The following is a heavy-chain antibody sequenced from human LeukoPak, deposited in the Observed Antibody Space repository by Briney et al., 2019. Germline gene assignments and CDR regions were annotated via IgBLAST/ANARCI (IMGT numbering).Heavy chain of an antibody. CDR2: TYSGGST. Sequence: GSLRLSCAASGFTFRNYGMIWFRQSPGKGLEWVSVTYSGGSTYYADSVKGRFTISRDNSKNTLYLQMNSLRAEDTAVYYCAREYCSGGSCYSRYDYWGQGTLVTVSS. V-gene: IGHV3-66*01. CDR3: AREYCSGGSCYSRYDY. D-gene: IGHD2-15*01. CDR1: GFTFRNYG. J-gene: IGHJ4*02.